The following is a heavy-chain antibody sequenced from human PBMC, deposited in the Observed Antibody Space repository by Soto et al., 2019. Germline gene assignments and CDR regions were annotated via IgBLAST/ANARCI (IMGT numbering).Heavy chain of an antibody. CDR1: GGSISSSSYY. CDR2: IYYSGST. CDR3: ARLGPHNSGTGDY. V-gene: IGHV4-39*01. J-gene: IGHJ4*02. D-gene: IGHD1-1*01. Sequence: PSETLSLTCTVSGGSISSSSYYWGWIRQPPGKGLEWIGSIYYSGSTYYNPSLKSRVTISVDTSKNQFSLKLSSVTAADTAVYYCARLGPHNSGTGDYWGQGTLVTVSS.